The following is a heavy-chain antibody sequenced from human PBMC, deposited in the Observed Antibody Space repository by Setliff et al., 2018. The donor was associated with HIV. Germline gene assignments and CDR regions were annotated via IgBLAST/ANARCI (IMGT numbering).Heavy chain of an antibody. V-gene: IGHV4-38-2*02. Sequence: LSLTCAVSNYSINSGYYWGWIRQPPGKGLEWIGSIYHSGSTYYNPSLKSRVTISVDTSKNQFSLKLSSVTAAGTAVYYCARDMMYSSTWGQGTLVTVSS. CDR1: NYSINSGYY. CDR2: IYHSGST. D-gene: IGHD6-13*01. CDR3: ARDMMYSST. J-gene: IGHJ1*01.